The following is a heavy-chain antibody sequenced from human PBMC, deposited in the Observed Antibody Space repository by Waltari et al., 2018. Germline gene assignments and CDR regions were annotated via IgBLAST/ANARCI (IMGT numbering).Heavy chain of an antibody. Sequence: QVQLQESGPGLVKPSQTLSLTCTMSGGSINSGYDYWRWIRQPPGKGLEWIGYIFYSGSTYYNPSLNSRLNISIDTSRNQFSLKLSSVSAADAAVYYCARQGHAYGSALQFDYWGQGTLVTVSS. V-gene: IGHV4-30-4*01. CDR3: ARQGHAYGSALQFDY. D-gene: IGHD4-17*01. J-gene: IGHJ4*02. CDR2: IFYSGST. CDR1: GGSINSGYDY.